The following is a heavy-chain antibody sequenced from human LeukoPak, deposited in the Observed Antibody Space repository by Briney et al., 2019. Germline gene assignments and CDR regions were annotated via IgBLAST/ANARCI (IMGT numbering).Heavy chain of an antibody. CDR2: IYYSGST. Sequence: SETLSLTCTVSGGSISSYYWSWIRQPPGKGLEWIGYIYYSGSTNYNPSLKSRVTISVDTSKNQFSLKLSSVTAADTAVYYCARGLSITMVRGVIITYDYYYYGMDVWGQGTTVTVSS. CDR3: ARGLSITMVRGVIITYDYYYYGMDV. CDR1: GGSISSYY. J-gene: IGHJ6*02. D-gene: IGHD3-10*01. V-gene: IGHV4-59*12.